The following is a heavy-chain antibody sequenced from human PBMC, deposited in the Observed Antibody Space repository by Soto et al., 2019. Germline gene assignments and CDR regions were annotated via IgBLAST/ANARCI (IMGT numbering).Heavy chain of an antibody. D-gene: IGHD6-13*01. CDR2: IYSGGST. CDR1: GFTVSSNY. CDR3: ARGLLEAAVDY. J-gene: IGHJ4*02. V-gene: IGHV3-66*03. Sequence: EVQLVESGGGLIQPGGSLRLSCAASGFTVSSNYMSWVRQAPGKGLEWVSVIYSGGSTYYADSVKGRFTISRDNSKNTLDLAMNSLRAEDTAVYYCARGLLEAAVDYWGQGTLVTVSS.